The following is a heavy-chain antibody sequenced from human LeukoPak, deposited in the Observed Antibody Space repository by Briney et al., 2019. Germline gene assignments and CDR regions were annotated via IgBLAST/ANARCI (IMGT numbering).Heavy chain of an antibody. CDR3: ARTLRILWFGELLSGMDV. J-gene: IGHJ6*02. CDR2: IYPGDSDT. Sequence: GESLTISCKGSGYSFTSYWIGWVRQMPGKGLEWMGIIYPGDSDTRYSPSFQGQVTISADKSISTAYLQWSSLKASDTAMYYCARTLRILWFGELLSGMDVWGQGTTVTVSS. V-gene: IGHV5-51*01. D-gene: IGHD3-10*01. CDR1: GYSFTSYW.